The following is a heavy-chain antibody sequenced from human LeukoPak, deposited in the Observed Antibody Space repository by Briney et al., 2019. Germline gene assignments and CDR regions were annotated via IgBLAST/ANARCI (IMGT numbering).Heavy chain of an antibody. V-gene: IGHV4-59*01. CDR1: GGSISSYY. J-gene: IGHJ5*02. Sequence: SETLSLTCTVSGGSISSYYWSWIRQPPGKGLEWIGYIYYSGSTNYNPSLKSRVTISVDTSKNQFSLKLSSVTAADTAVYYCAGRGRDYYGSGSSNWFDPWGQGTLVTVSS. CDR3: AGRGRDYYGSGSSNWFDP. CDR2: IYYSGST. D-gene: IGHD3-10*01.